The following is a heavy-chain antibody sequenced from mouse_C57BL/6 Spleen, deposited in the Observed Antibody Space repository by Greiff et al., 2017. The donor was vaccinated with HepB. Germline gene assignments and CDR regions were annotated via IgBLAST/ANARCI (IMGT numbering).Heavy chain of an antibody. J-gene: IGHJ4*01. CDR3: ARNGDDYYAMDY. Sequence: EVKLVESGPGLVKPSQSLSLTCSVTGYSITSGYYWNWIRQFPGNKLEWMGYISYDGSNNYNPSLKNRISITRDTSKNQFFLKLNSVTTEDTATYYCARNGDDYYAMDYWGQGTSVTVSS. CDR1: GYSITSGYY. CDR2: ISYDGSN. D-gene: IGHD4-1*01. V-gene: IGHV3-6*01.